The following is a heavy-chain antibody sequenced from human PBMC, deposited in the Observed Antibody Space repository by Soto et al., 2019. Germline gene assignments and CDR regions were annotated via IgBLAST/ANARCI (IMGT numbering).Heavy chain of an antibody. CDR1: GYTFRNYI. Sequence: QVQLVQSAGEVKKPGASAIVSCQASGYTFRNYIIAWLLQAPGQGLEWMGWISPYDGNTNYARQFRGRVTLTTDTSTSAAYLELQNLGHDDAATYYCARYCAGNDSYSSHYYAMDVWGQGTTVSVSS. V-gene: IGHV1-18*01. J-gene: IGHJ6*02. CDR2: ISPYDGNT. CDR3: ARYCAGNDSYSSHYYAMDV. D-gene: IGHD2-21*02.